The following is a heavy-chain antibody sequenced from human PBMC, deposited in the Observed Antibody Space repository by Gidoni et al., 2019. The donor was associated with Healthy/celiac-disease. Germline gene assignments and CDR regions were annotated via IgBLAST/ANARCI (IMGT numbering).Heavy chain of an antibody. CDR3: ARAHRGVITLDY. CDR2: IYYSGST. J-gene: IGHJ4*02. Sequence: VQLQESGPGLVKPSQTLSLTFTVSGGSLSSGDYYWSWIRQPPGKGLEWIGYIYYSGSTYYNPSLKSRVTISVDTSKNQFSLKLSSVTAADTAVYYCARAHRGVITLDYWGQGTLVTVSS. CDR1: GGSLSSGDYY. D-gene: IGHD3-10*01. V-gene: IGHV4-30-4*01.